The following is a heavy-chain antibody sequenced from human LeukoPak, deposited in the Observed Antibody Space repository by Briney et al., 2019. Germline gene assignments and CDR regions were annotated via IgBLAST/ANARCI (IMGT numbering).Heavy chain of an antibody. J-gene: IGHJ6*03. V-gene: IGHV3-48*04. D-gene: IGHD5-18*01. CDR1: GFTFSSYS. CDR2: ISSSSSTI. Sequence: PGGSLRLSCAASGFTFSSYSMNWVRQAPGKGLEWVSYISSSSSTIYYADSVKGRFTISRDNAKNSLYLQMNSLRAEDSAVYYCAREWIQLWSSFGYMDVWGKGTTVTVSS. CDR3: AREWIQLWSSFGYMDV.